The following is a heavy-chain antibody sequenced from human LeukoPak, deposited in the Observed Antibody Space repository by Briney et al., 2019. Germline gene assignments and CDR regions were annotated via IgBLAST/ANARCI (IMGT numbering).Heavy chain of an antibody. J-gene: IGHJ4*02. D-gene: IGHD1-26*01. Sequence: GGSLRLSCSASGFTFSRYSMNWVRQAPGKGLEWVSSISSSSRYIYYADSVKGRFTISRDNAKNSLFLQMNSLRAEDTAVYYCARSFPPTSGDLAGLAWDSWGQGTLVTVSS. CDR3: ARSFPPTSGDLAGLAWDS. CDR1: GFTFSRYS. CDR2: ISSSSRYI. V-gene: IGHV3-21*01.